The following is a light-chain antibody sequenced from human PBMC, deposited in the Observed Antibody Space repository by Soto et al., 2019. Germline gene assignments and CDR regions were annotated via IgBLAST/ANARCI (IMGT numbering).Light chain of an antibody. Sequence: QSVLTQPASVSGSPGQSITISCTGTSSDVGGYNYVSWYQQHPGKAPKLMIYDVSNRPSGVSNRFSGSKSGNTASLTISGLQAEDEADYYCSSYTSSSTQGHVVFGGGTKVTVL. J-gene: IGLJ2*01. V-gene: IGLV2-14*01. CDR2: DVS. CDR1: SSDVGGYNY. CDR3: SSYTSSSTQGHVV.